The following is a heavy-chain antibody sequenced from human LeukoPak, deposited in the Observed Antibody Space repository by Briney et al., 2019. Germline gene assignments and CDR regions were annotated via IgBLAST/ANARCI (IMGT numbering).Heavy chain of an antibody. Sequence: PGGSLRLSCAASGFTFRNYAMSWVRQAAGQGLEWVSVISGGSGDVIYYAETVKGRFTISRDNSKNTLYLQMNSLRAEDTAVYYCAKDRKISGPLFDPWGQGALVTVSS. CDR1: GFTFRNYA. D-gene: IGHD6-19*01. CDR3: AKDRKISGPLFDP. J-gene: IGHJ5*02. V-gene: IGHV3-23*01. CDR2: ISGGSGDVI.